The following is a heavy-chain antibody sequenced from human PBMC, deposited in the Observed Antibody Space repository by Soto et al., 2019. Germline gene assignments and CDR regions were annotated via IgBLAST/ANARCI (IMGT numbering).Heavy chain of an antibody. CDR3: ARDGDYEPHPLY. Sequence: EGSLRLSCAASGFTFSSYSMNWVRQAPGKGLEWVSYISSSSSTIYYADSVKGRFTISRDNAKNSLYLQMSSLRDEDTAVYYCARDGDYEPHPLYWGQGTLVTVSS. J-gene: IGHJ4*02. V-gene: IGHV3-48*02. D-gene: IGHD4-17*01. CDR2: ISSSSSTI. CDR1: GFTFSSYS.